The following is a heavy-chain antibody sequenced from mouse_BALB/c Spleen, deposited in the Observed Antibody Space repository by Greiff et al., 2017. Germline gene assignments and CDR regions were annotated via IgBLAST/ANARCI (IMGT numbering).Heavy chain of an antibody. Sequence: EVQGVESGGGLVQPGGSLKLSCAASGFTFSSYGMSWVRQTPDKRLELVATINSNGGSTYYPDSVKGRFTISRDNAKNTLYLQMSSLKSEDTAMYYCARDLGYGYAMDYWGQGTSVTVSS. CDR2: INSNGGST. D-gene: IGHD2-14*01. V-gene: IGHV5-6-3*01. CDR1: GFTFSSYG. CDR3: ARDLGYGYAMDY. J-gene: IGHJ4*01.